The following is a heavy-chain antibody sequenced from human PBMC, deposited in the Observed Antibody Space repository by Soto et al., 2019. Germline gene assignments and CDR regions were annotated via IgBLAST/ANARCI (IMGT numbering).Heavy chain of an antibody. Sequence: ASVKVSCNVSGYTLTELSMHWVRQAPGKGLEWMGGSDPEDGETIYAQKFQGRVTMTEDTSTDTAYMELSSLRSEDTAVYYCATVSVAGFLSYFDYWGQEPWSPSPQ. CDR3: ATVSVAGFLSYFDY. CDR2: SDPEDGET. V-gene: IGHV1-24*01. D-gene: IGHD6-19*01. CDR1: GYTLTELS. J-gene: IGHJ4*01.